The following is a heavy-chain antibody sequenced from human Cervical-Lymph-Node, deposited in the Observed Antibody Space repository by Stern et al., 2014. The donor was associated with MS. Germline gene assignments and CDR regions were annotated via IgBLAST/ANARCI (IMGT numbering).Heavy chain of an antibody. CDR3: ATHAPGVVPAALDY. CDR1: GFSLSTSGVG. D-gene: IGHD2-2*01. CDR2: IYWDESQ. Sequence: ASGPTLVKPTQTLTLTCTFSGFSLSTSGVGVGWIRQPPGKALGWLAFIYWDESQRYSPSLKNRLTITKDTSKNQVVLTMNNMDPVDTATFYCATHAPGVVPAALDYWGQGTLVTVS. V-gene: IGHV2-5*02. J-gene: IGHJ4*02.